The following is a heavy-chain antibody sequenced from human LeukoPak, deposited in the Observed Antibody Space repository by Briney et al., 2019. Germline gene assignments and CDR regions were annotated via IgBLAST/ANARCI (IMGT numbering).Heavy chain of an antibody. J-gene: IGHJ6*03. CDR2: ISASGHYT. Sequence: GGSLRLSCEVSGFTFGNSAMSWVRQAPGKGLEWISGISASGHYTYTADSLKGRFSISRDNSKNTLYLQMNSLRAEDTALYYCTKDGSWGDYYFYFYIDVWGKGTTVTVSS. CDR3: TKDGSWGDYYFYFYIDV. D-gene: IGHD3-16*01. CDR1: GFTFGNSA. V-gene: IGHV3-23*01.